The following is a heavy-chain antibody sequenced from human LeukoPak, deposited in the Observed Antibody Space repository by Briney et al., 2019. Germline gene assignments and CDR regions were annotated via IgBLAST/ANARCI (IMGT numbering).Heavy chain of an antibody. CDR2: IDTDEGST. Sequence: GGXLRLSCAASGFTFSSYWMHWVRQAPGKGVVWVSRIDTDEGSTIYADSVKGRFTISRDNAKNTLYLQMNSLRAEDTAVYYCARDGSLPDYWGQGTLVTVSS. V-gene: IGHV3-74*01. J-gene: IGHJ4*02. CDR3: ARDGSLPDY. CDR1: GFTFSSYW.